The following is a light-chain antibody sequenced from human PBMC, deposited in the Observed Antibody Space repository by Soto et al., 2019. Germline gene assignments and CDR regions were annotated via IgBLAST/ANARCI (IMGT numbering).Light chain of an antibody. V-gene: IGKV3-20*01. CDR3: QQHGTSPIT. J-gene: IGKJ5*01. CDR1: QTIIRNC. CDR2: GAS. Sequence: EIVLTQSPDTLSLSPGERVTLSCRASQTIIRNCLAWHQQKPGQTPRILVYGASSSATGIPDRFSGSGSGTDFTLTISRLEPEDFAVYYCQQHGTSPITFGQGTRLEIK.